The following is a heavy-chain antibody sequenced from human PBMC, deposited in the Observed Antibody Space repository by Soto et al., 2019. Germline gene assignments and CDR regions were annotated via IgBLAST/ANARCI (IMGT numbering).Heavy chain of an antibody. Sequence: QVQLVQSGSEGKEPGASMKISCQASGYTFTRYDITWVRQATGQGLEWMGWMNPQTGNTAYAEKLQGRVTVTRSTSINTAYMELSGLRSEDTAVYYCARLSEESSSSNYYYFDMDVWGKGSTVPVSS. D-gene: IGHD6-6*01. J-gene: IGHJ6*03. CDR3: ARLSEESSSSNYYYFDMDV. V-gene: IGHV1-8*01. CDR2: MNPQTGNT. CDR1: GYTFTRYD.